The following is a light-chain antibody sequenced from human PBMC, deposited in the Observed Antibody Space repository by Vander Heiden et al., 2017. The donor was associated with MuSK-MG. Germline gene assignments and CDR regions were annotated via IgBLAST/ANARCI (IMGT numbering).Light chain of an antibody. CDR1: QSVLYSSNNKNY. CDR2: WAS. V-gene: IGKV4-1*01. CDR3: QQYYSTPIT. J-gene: IGKJ5*01. Sequence: DIVMTQSPDSLAVSLVERATINCKSSQSVLYSSNNKNYLAWYQQKPGQPPKLLIYWASTREAGVPDRFSGSESGTDFTLTISSLQAEDVAVYYCQQYYSTPITFGQGTRLEIK.